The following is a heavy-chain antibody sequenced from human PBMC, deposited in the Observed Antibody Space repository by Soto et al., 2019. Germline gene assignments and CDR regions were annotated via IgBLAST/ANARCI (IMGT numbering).Heavy chain of an antibody. CDR3: ARGRYGAY. V-gene: IGHV1-18*01. D-gene: IGHD3-10*01. CDR2: ISAHNGNT. J-gene: IGHJ4*02. CDR1: GYIFTTYG. Sequence: QVHLVQSGAEVKKPGASVKVSCKGSGYIFTTYGITWVRQAPGQGLEWMGWISAHNGNTNYAQKLQGRVTVTRDTSTSTAYMELRNLRADDTAVYYCARGRYGAYWGQGALVTVSP.